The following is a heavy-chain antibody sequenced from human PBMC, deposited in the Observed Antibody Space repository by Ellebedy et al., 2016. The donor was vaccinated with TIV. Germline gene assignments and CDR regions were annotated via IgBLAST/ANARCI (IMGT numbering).Heavy chain of an antibody. CDR2: IYDSENT. D-gene: IGHD1-26*01. V-gene: IGHV4-28*03. J-gene: IGHJ4*02. CDR1: GYSISSNNW. CDR3: ARGGDEWELGD. Sequence: SETLSLXXAVSGYSISSNNWWGCIRQPPGKGLEWIGYIYDSENTHYNPSLKSRVTMSVDTSKNQFSLHLSPVTAVDTAVYYCARGGDEWELGDWGQGTLVTVSS.